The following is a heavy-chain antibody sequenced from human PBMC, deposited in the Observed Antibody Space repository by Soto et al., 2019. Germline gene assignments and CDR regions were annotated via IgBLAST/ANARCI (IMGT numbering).Heavy chain of an antibody. CDR3: ATTVVDTALAHFDY. CDR1: GGSISSYY. CDR2: IYYSRTA. D-gene: IGHD5-18*01. J-gene: IGHJ4*02. Sequence: PSETLSLTCTVSGGSISSYYCSWIRQPPGKGLEWVGHIYYSRTANYNPSLKSRVTISLDTSKNQFSLKLTSVTAADTAVYYCATTVVDTALAHFDYWGQGTLVTVSS. V-gene: IGHV4-59*01.